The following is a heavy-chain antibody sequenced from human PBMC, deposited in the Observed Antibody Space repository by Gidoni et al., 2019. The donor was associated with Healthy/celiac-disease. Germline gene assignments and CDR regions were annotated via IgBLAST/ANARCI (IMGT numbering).Heavy chain of an antibody. CDR3: ARAEYCSSTSCYGGFDY. J-gene: IGHJ4*02. V-gene: IGHV3-21*01. D-gene: IGHD2-2*01. CDR2: ISSSSSYI. Sequence: EVQLVESGGGLVKPGGSLRLSCAASGFTFSSYSMNWVRQAPGKGLEWVSSISSSSSYIYYADSVKGRFTISRDNAKNSLYLQMNSLRAEDTAVYYCARAEYCSSTSCYGGFDYWGQGTLVTVSS. CDR1: GFTFSSYS.